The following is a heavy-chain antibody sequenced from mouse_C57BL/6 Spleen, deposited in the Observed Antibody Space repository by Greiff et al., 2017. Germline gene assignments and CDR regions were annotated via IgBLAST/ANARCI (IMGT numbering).Heavy chain of an antibody. CDR1: GFNIKDDY. D-gene: IGHD1-1*01. CDR3: TKGSSYAMDY. Sequence: VQLKESGAELVRPGASVKLSCTASGFNIKDDYMHWVKQRPGQGLEWIGWIDPENGDTEYDSKFQGKATITADTSSNTAYLQLSSLTSEDTAIYYCTKGSSYAMDYWGQGTSVTVSS. V-gene: IGHV14-4*01. CDR2: IDPENGDT. J-gene: IGHJ4*01.